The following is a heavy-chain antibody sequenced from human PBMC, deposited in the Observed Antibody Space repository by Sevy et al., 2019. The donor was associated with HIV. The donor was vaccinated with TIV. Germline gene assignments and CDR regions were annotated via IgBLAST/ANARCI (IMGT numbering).Heavy chain of an antibody. V-gene: IGHV3-11*01. J-gene: IGHJ6*02. CDR2: IDGNGDTI. D-gene: IGHD2-21*01. CDR1: GFTLSDYY. Sequence: GGSLRLSYAASGFTLSDYYMSWIRQAPGKGLQWIAYIDGNGDTIDYADSLKGRVTISRDNAKNSVYLQMNTLRAEDTAVYYCARDHVKDGEGGDYYYHAMDVWGRGTTVTVSS. CDR3: ARDHVKDGEGGDYYYHAMDV.